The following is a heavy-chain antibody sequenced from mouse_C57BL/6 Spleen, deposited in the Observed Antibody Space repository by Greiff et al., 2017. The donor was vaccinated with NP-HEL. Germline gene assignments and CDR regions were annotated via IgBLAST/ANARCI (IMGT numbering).Heavy chain of an antibody. J-gene: IGHJ1*03. D-gene: IGHD1-1*01. CDR2: LSYDGSN. CDR1: GYSITSGYY. CDR3: ARGILRDWYFDV. Sequence: EVQLQESGPGLVKPSQSLSLTCSVTGYSITSGYYWNWIRQFPGNKLEWMGYLSYDGSNNYNPSLKNRISITRDTAKNQFFLKLNSVTTEDTATYYCARGILRDWYFDVWGTGTTVTVSS. V-gene: IGHV3-6*01.